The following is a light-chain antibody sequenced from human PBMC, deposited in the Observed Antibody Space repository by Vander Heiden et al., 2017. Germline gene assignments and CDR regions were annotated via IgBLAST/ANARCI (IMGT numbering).Light chain of an antibody. CDR2: LGS. J-gene: IGKJ1*01. CDR3: MQAGT. Sequence: DIVMTQSPLSLPVTPGEPASISCRSSQSPLHCNGYNYLDWYLQEPGQSTQLLFYLGSSRASGVPDRFSGSGSGTDFTRKISRVEAEDVGVYCCMQAGTFGQGTKVEIK. CDR1: QSPLHCNGYNY. V-gene: IGKV2-28*01.